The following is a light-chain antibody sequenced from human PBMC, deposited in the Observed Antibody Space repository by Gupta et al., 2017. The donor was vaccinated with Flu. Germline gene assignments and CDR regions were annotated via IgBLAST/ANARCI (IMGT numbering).Light chain of an antibody. V-gene: IGKV1-39*01. CDR2: AAS. CDR3: QQRHSTPLT. CDR1: QSISSY. Sequence: DMQLTQSPSSLSASVGDRVTITCRASQSISSYLNWYQQKPGKAPKLLIYAASRVKSGVPSRFSGSGSGTDFTLTISRRQPEDFANYYCQQRHSTPLTFGQGTKVEIK. J-gene: IGKJ1*01.